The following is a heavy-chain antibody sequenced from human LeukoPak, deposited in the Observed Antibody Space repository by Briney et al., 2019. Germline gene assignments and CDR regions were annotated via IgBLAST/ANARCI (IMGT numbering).Heavy chain of an antibody. D-gene: IGHD1-26*01. Sequence: ASVKVSCKASGYTFTGYYMHWVRQAPGQGLEWVGWINPNSGGTNYAQKFQGRVTMTRDTSISTAYMELSRLRSDDTAVYYCARVSGQWEPRRDLYYMDVWGKGTTVAVSS. CDR1: GYTFTGYY. V-gene: IGHV1-2*02. CDR3: ARVSGQWEPRRDLYYMDV. CDR2: INPNSGGT. J-gene: IGHJ6*03.